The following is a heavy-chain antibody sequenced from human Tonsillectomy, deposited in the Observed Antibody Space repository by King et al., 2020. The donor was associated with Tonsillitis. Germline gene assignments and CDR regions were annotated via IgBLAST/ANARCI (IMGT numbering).Heavy chain of an antibody. Sequence: QLVQSGAEVKKPGSSVKVSCKASGGTFSNYAISWVRQAPGQGLEWMGRIIPIFGTANYAQKFQGRVTITADESTSTAYMELSSLRSEDTAVYYCARDLVSVGKGIQIYYGMDVWGQGTTVTVSS. V-gene: IGHV1-69*18. CDR3: ARDLVSVGKGIQIYYGMDV. CDR2: IIPIFGTA. D-gene: IGHD5-18*01. CDR1: GGTFSNYA. J-gene: IGHJ6*02.